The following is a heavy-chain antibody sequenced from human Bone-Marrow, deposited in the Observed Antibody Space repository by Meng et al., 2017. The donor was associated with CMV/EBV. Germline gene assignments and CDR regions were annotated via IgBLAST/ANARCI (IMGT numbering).Heavy chain of an antibody. CDR1: GFTFNTYW. CDR2: IKQDGSEK. J-gene: IGHJ4*02. D-gene: IGHD2-2*01. Sequence: GESLKISCVASGFTFNTYWMSWVRQAPGKGLEWVANIKQDGSEKYYVGSVKGRFTISRDNAKNSLYLQMNSLRAEDTAVYYCARDPRVKSYVVVPAASDYWGQGPRVTGSS. V-gene: IGHV3-7*01. CDR3: ARDPRVKSYVVVPAASDY.